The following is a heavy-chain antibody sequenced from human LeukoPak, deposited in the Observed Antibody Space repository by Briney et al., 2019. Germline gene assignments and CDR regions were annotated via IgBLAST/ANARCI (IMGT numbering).Heavy chain of an antibody. D-gene: IGHD3-10*01. CDR1: GYTFTGYY. CDR3: AREAHGSGTYYSDY. Sequence: ASVKVSCKASGYTFTGYYIHWVRQAPGQGPEWMGWINPNSGDTYYAQMFQGRVTMTRDTSITPAYMELSRLRSDDRAVYYCAREAHGSGTYYSDYWGQGTLVTVSS. V-gene: IGHV1-2*02. CDR2: INPNSGDT. J-gene: IGHJ4*02.